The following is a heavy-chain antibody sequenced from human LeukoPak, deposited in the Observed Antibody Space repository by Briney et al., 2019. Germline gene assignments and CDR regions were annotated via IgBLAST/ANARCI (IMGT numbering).Heavy chain of an antibody. Sequence: GGSLRLSCAASGFTFSSCAMSWVRQAPGKGLEWVSAISGSGGSTYYADSVKGRFTISRDNSKNTLYLQMNSLRAEDTAVYYCAKRPAYDSSGSVRDYWGQGTLVTVSS. CDR1: GFTFSSCA. V-gene: IGHV3-23*01. J-gene: IGHJ4*02. CDR3: AKRPAYDSSGSVRDY. D-gene: IGHD3-22*01. CDR2: ISGSGGST.